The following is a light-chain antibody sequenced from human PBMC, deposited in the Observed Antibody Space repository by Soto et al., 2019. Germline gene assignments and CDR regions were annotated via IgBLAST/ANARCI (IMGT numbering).Light chain of an antibody. CDR2: DVS. V-gene: IGKV1-5*01. CDR1: QSISGW. Sequence: DIQMTQSPSTLSASVGDRVTITCRASQSISGWLAWYQQKPGKAPNLLIYDVSSLESGVPSRFSGSGSGTEFTLTISSLQPADFATYYCQHYDSYPITFGQGTRLETK. J-gene: IGKJ5*01. CDR3: QHYDSYPIT.